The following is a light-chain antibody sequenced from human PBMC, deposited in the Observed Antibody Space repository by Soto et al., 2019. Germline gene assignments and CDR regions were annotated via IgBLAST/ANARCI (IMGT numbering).Light chain of an antibody. Sequence: DIQMTQSPSTLYASVGDRVSITCRASQRVDRYLAWYQQKPGKAPQRLIYDASRLESGVPSRFSGSGSGTEFTLTISSLQPDDFTTFYCQQYKDYTWTFGQGTKV. CDR2: DAS. V-gene: IGKV1-5*01. J-gene: IGKJ1*01. CDR3: QQYKDYTWT. CDR1: QRVDRY.